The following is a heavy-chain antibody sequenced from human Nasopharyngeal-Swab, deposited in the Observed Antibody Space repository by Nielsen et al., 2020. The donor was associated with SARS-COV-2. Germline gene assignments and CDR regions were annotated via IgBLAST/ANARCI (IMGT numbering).Heavy chain of an antibody. J-gene: IGHJ5*02. CDR3: ARGITMVRGVIIRRPQNWFDP. Sequence: SETLSLTCTVSGGSISSSSYYWGWIRQPPGKGLEWIGTIYYVGSTYYNPSLKSRVTISVDTSKNQFSLKLSSVTAADTAVYYCARGITMVRGVIIRRPQNWFDPWGQGTLVTVSS. D-gene: IGHD3-10*01. CDR2: IYYVGST. V-gene: IGHV4-39*07. CDR1: GGSISSSSYY.